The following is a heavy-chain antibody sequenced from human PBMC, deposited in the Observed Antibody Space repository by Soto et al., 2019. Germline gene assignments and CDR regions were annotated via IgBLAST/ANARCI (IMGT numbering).Heavy chain of an antibody. J-gene: IGHJ6*02. CDR1: GYSFTSYW. CDR2: IDPSDSHT. CDR3: ARHGPVVVVAATSELGPYYYYGMDV. D-gene: IGHD2-15*01. Sequence: GESLKISCKGSGYSFTSYWISWVRQMPGKGLEWMGRIDPSDSHTNYSPSFQGHVTISADKSISTAYLQWSSLKASDTAMYYCARHGPVVVVAATSELGPYYYYGMDVWGQGTTVTVSS. V-gene: IGHV5-10-1*01.